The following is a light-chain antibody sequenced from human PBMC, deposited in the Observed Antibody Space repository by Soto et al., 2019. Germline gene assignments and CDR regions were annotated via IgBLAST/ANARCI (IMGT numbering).Light chain of an antibody. Sequence: QPVLTQSPSASASLGASVKLTCTLSSGHSSYAIAWHQQQPEKGPRYLMKLNSDGSHSRGDGIPDRVSGSSSGAERYLTISSLQSEDEADYYCQTWGTGIHVFGTGTKVTVL. J-gene: IGLJ1*01. V-gene: IGLV4-69*01. CDR2: LNSDGSH. CDR1: SGHSSYA. CDR3: QTWGTGIHV.